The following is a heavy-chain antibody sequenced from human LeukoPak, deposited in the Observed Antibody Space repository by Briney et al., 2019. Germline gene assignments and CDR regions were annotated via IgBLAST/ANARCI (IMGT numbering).Heavy chain of an antibody. Sequence: SETLSLTCAVYGGSFSGYYWSWIRQPPGKGLEWIGEINHSGSTNYNPSLKSRVTISVDTSKNQFSLKLSSVTAADTAAYYCARGAGSSSPDIYYYYYYYMDVWGKGTTVTVSS. CDR2: INHSGST. J-gene: IGHJ6*03. CDR1: GGSFSGYY. V-gene: IGHV4-34*01. CDR3: ARGAGSSSPDIYYYYYYYMDV. D-gene: IGHD6-6*01.